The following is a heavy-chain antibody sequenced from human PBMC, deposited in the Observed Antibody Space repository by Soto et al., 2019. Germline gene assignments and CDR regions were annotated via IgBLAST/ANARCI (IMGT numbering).Heavy chain of an antibody. V-gene: IGHV1-3*01. D-gene: IGHD3-16*01. Sequence: QVQLVQSGAEVKKPGASVKVSCKASGYTFTSYAMHWVRQAPGQRLEWMGWINAGNGNRKYSQKFQGRVTITRDTSASTAYMGLTSLRSEDTAVYYCARDQGGGVIDYWGQGTLVTVSS. CDR3: ARDQGGGVIDY. J-gene: IGHJ4*02. CDR1: GYTFTSYA. CDR2: INAGNGNR.